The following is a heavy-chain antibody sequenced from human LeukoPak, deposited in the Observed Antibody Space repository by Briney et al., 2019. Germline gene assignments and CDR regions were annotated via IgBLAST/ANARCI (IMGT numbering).Heavy chain of an antibody. D-gene: IGHD6-13*01. Sequence: ASVKVSCKASGYTFTSYDINWVRQAAGQGLEWMGWMNPNSGNTGYAQKFQGRVTITRNTSISTAYMELSSLRSEDTAVYYCARTIAAAPPLYYYYYMDVWGKGTTVTVSS. CDR3: ARTIAAAPPLYYYYYMDV. CDR1: GYTFTSYD. V-gene: IGHV1-8*03. J-gene: IGHJ6*03. CDR2: MNPNSGNT.